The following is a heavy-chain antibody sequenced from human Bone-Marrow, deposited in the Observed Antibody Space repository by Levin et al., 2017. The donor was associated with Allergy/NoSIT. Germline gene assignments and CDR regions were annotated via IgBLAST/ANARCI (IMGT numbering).Heavy chain of an antibody. D-gene: IGHD2-8*01. J-gene: IGHJ5*01. CDR1: GGSISTGTYY. CDR3: ARVNSNGSFDS. Sequence: SQTLSLTCSVSGGSISTGTYYWSWIRQHPGKGLEWIGYIYYGGKSYYNPSLKTRVTISADTPQNQVSLRLNSVTAADTAVYYCARVNSNGSFDSWGQGTLVIVSS. CDR2: IYYGGKS. V-gene: IGHV4-31*03.